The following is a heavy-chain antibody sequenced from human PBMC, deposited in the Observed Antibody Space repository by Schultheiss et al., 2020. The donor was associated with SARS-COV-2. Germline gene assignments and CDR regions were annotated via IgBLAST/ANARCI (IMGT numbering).Heavy chain of an antibody. CDR2: ISAYNGNT. Sequence: ASVKVSCKASGYTFTSYGISWVRQAPGQGLEWMGWISAYNGNTNYAQKLQGRVTMTTDTSTSTAYMELRSLRSDDTAVYYCARRLAVARGRGLDYYYGMDVWGQGTTVTVSS. D-gene: IGHD6-19*01. V-gene: IGHV1-18*01. CDR1: GYTFTSYG. J-gene: IGHJ6*02. CDR3: ARRLAVARGRGLDYYYGMDV.